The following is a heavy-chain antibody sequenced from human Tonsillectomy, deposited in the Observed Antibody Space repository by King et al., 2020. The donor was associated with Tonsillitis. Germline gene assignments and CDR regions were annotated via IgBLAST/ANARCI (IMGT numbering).Heavy chain of an antibody. Sequence: VQLVESGGGLVQPGGSLRLSCAASGFTFSSYDMHWVRHATGKGLEWVSAIGTAGDTYYPGSVKGRFTISRENAKNSLYLQMNSLRAGDTAVYYCARGGGSYAFDIWGQGTMVTVSS. CDR3: ARGGGSYAFDI. CDR1: GFTFSSYD. J-gene: IGHJ3*02. CDR2: IGTAGDT. V-gene: IGHV3-13*01. D-gene: IGHD1-26*01.